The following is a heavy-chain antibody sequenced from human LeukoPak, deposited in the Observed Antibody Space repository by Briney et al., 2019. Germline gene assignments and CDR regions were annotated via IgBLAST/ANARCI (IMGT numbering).Heavy chain of an antibody. Sequence: GGSLRLSCAASGFTFSSYGMHWVRQAPGKGLEWVAVIRYDGSNKYYADSVKGRFTISRDNSKNTLYLQMNSLRAEDTAVYYCARGDYYDSSGYYCWGQGTLVTVSS. J-gene: IGHJ4*02. CDR3: ARGDYYDSSGYYC. D-gene: IGHD3-22*01. V-gene: IGHV3-33*01. CDR1: GFTFSSYG. CDR2: IRYDGSNK.